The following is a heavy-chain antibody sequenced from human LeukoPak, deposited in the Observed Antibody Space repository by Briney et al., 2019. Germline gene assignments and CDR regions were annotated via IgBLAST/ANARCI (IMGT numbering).Heavy chain of an antibody. CDR1: GGTFSSYA. V-gene: IGHV1-69*13. Sequence: SVNVSCKVSGGTFSSYAISWVRQAPGQGLGWMGGIIPIFGTANYAQNFQGRVTITAAQSMSTAYMGLSSLRLEDTAVYCCARESKGDSGSYWGQGTLVTVSS. CDR2: IIPIFGTA. J-gene: IGHJ4*02. CDR3: ARESKGDSGSY. D-gene: IGHD1-26*01.